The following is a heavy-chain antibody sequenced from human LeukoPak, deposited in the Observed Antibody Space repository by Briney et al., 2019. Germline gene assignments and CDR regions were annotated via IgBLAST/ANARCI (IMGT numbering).Heavy chain of an antibody. Sequence: NPGGSLRLSCAASGFTFSSYWMHWVRQAPGKGLVWVSHIKSDASTITYADSVKGRFTISRDSAKNTLYLQMNSLRAEDTAVYYCARPSGPAAFDIWGQGTMVTVSS. V-gene: IGHV3-74*03. J-gene: IGHJ3*02. CDR1: GFTFSSYW. CDR2: IKSDASTI. CDR3: ARPSGPAAFDI.